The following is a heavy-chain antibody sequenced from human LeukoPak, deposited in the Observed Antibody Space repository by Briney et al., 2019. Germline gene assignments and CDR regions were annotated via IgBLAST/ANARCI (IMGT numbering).Heavy chain of an antibody. CDR3: AKDSRDGYSRFDY. J-gene: IGHJ4*02. CDR1: GFTFSSYG. V-gene: IGHV3-30*18. D-gene: IGHD5-24*01. CDR2: ISYDGSNK. Sequence: GRSLRLSCAASGFTFSSYGMHWVRRAPGKGLEWVAVISYDGSNKYYADSVKGRFTISRDNSKNTLYLQMNSLRAEDTAVYYCAKDSRDGYSRFDYWGQGTLVTVSS.